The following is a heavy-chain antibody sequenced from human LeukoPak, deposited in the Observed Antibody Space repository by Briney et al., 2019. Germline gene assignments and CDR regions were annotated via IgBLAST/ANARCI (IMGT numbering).Heavy chain of an antibody. CDR1: GGSFSGYY. V-gene: IGHV4-34*01. CDR2: INHSGST. CDR3: ARLTSS. D-gene: IGHD4-11*01. J-gene: IGHJ4*02. Sequence: PSETLSLTCAVYGGSFSGYYWSWIRQPPGKGLEWIGEINHSGSTNYNPSLKSRATISVDTSKNQFSLKLSSVTAADTAVYYCARLTSSWGQGTLVTVSS.